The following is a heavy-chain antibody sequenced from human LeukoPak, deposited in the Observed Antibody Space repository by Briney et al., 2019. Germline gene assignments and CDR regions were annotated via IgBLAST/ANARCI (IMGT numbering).Heavy chain of an antibody. CDR3: ARGKVNNWFDP. J-gene: IGHJ5*02. CDR2: IYHSGST. CDR1: GGSISSGGYS. D-gene: IGHD2-21*01. Sequence: PSQTLSLTCAVSGGSISSGGYSWSWIRQPPGKGLEWIGYIYHSGSTYYNPSLKSRVTISVDRSKNQFSLKLSSVTAADTAVYYCARGKVNNWFDPWGQGTLVTVSS. V-gene: IGHV4-30-2*01.